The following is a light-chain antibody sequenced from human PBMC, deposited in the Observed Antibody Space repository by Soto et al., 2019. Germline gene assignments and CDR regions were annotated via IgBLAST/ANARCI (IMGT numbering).Light chain of an antibody. CDR1: ISNIGNNY. V-gene: IGLV1-47*01. J-gene: IGLJ1*01. CDR3: AAWDDTVRSYV. Sequence: QSALTQPPSVSGTPGQRVTISCSGGISNIGNNYVHWFQQLPGTAPKVLSNRNNQRPSGVPDRFSGSKSGTSASLAISGLRSEDEAEYYCAAWDDTVRSYVFGTGTKLTVL. CDR2: RNN.